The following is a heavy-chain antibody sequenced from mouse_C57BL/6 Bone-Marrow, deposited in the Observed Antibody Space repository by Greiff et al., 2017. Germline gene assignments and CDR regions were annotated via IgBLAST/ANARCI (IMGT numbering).Heavy chain of an antibody. V-gene: IGHV1-59*01. CDR3: ARETLLLRSMDY. D-gene: IGHD1-1*01. CDR2: IDPSDSYT. Sequence: VQLQQPGAELVRPGTSVKLSCKASGYTFTSYWMHWVKQRPGQGLEWIGVIDPSDSYTNYNQKFKGEATLPVDTSSSTAYMQLSSLTSEDSAVYYCARETLLLRSMDYWGQGTSVTVSS. J-gene: IGHJ4*01. CDR1: GYTFTSYW.